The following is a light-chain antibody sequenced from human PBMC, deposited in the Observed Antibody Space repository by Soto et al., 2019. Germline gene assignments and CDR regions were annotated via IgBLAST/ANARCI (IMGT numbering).Light chain of an antibody. CDR1: QSISNY. V-gene: IGKV1-5*03. J-gene: IGKJ1*01. Sequence: DIQMTQSPSTLPASVGDRVTITCRASQSISNYLAWYQQKPGKAPKLLIYLASSLESGVPSRFSGSGSGTEFTLTISSLQPDDFATYYCQQYNSIPRTFGQGTKVEIK. CDR3: QQYNSIPRT. CDR2: LAS.